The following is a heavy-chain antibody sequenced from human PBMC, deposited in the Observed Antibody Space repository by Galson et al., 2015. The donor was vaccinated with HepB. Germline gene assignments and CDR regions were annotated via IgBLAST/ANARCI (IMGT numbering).Heavy chain of an antibody. V-gene: IGHV6-1*01. CDR2: TYYRSKWYN. Sequence: CAISGDSVSSNSAACNWIRQSPSRGLEWLGRTYYRSKWYNDYAVSVKIRITINPDTSKNQFSLQLNSVTPEDTAVYYCAREGIVVVPAAMVYYYYYMDVRGKGTTVTVSS. D-gene: IGHD2-2*01. CDR1: GDSVSSNSAA. J-gene: IGHJ6*03. CDR3: AREGIVVVPAAMVYYYYYMDV.